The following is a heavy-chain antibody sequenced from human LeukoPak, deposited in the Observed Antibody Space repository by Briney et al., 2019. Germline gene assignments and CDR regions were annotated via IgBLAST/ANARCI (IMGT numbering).Heavy chain of an antibody. V-gene: IGHV3-30*04. CDR2: ISYGGANK. Sequence: PGGSLRLSCAASGFTFSTYAMHWVRQAPGKGLEWVAVISYGGANKNHADSVKGRFTISRDNSKNTLYLQMNSLRAEDTAVYYCARAYQVLPMTTHFSVLDYWGQGTLVTVSS. CDR3: ARAYQVLPMTTHFSVLDY. D-gene: IGHD4-17*01. J-gene: IGHJ4*02. CDR1: GFTFSTYA.